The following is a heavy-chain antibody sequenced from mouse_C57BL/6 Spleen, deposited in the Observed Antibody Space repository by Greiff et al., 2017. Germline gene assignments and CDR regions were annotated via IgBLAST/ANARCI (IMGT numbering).Heavy chain of an antibody. Sequence: QVQLKESGPELVKPGASVKISCKASGYAFSSSWMNWVKQRPGKGLEWIGRIYPGDGDTNYNGKFKGKATLTADKSSSTAYMQLSSLTSEDSAVYFCSYYDYGYAMDYWGQGTSVTVSS. J-gene: IGHJ4*01. CDR2: IYPGDGDT. CDR3: SYYDYGYAMDY. D-gene: IGHD2-4*01. CDR1: GYAFSSSW. V-gene: IGHV1-82*01.